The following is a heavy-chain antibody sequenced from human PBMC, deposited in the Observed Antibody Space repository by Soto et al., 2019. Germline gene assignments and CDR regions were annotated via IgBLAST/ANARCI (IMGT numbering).Heavy chain of an antibody. J-gene: IGHJ5*02. V-gene: IGHV4-31*03. D-gene: IGHD3-10*01. CDR2: IYYSGST. CDR1: GGSISSGGYY. CDR3: ATVDIWFGDRTSWFDP. Sequence: PSETLSLTCTVSGGSISSGGYYWSWIRQHPGKGREWIGYIYYSGSTYYNPSLKSRVTISVDTSKNQFSLKLSSVTAADTAVYYCATVDIWFGDRTSWFDPWGQGTLVTVSS.